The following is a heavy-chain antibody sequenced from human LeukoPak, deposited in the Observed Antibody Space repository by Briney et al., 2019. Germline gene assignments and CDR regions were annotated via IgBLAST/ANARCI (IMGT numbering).Heavy chain of an antibody. CDR3: ARQGSAYYFDF. D-gene: IGHD2-15*01. CDR1: GGSISSSSYY. V-gene: IGHV4-39*01. J-gene: IGHJ4*02. CDR2: VYYSGRT. Sequence: SETLSLTCTVSGGSISSSSYYWGWIRQPPGKELQWIASVYYSGRTNYSPSLKSRVTISVDTSEKQFSLQLNSVTAADTAVYYCARQGSAYYFDFWGQGLLVTVSS.